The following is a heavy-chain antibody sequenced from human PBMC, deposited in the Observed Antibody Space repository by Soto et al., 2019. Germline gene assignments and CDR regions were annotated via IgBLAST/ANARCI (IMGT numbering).Heavy chain of an antibody. CDR3: ARGGGGYYYYGMDV. Sequence: QVQLVESGGGVVQPGRSVRLSCAASGFTFSGYAMHWVRQAPGKGLEWVAAISYDGSNKYYADSVKGRFIISRDNSKNTLYLRMNSLRPEDTAVYYCARGGGGYYYYGMDVWGQGTTVTVSS. J-gene: IGHJ6*02. V-gene: IGHV3-30-3*01. CDR2: ISYDGSNK. D-gene: IGHD2-15*01. CDR1: GFTFSGYA.